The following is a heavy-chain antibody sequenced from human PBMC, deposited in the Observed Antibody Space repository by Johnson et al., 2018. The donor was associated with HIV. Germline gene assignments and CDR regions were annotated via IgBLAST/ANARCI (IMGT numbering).Heavy chain of an antibody. CDR3: AKDRGQFGDGVPDAFDI. D-gene: IGHD3-10*01. J-gene: IGHJ3*02. CDR1: GFSFSNYA. V-gene: IGHV3-30*04. CDR2: ISYDGSNK. Sequence: QVQLVESGGGVVQPGRSLRLSCAASGFSFSNYAMHWVRQAPGKGLEWVAVISYDGSNKYYADSVKGRFTISRDNSKNTLYLQMKSLRAEDTAVYYCAKDRGQFGDGVPDAFDIWGQGTMVTVSS.